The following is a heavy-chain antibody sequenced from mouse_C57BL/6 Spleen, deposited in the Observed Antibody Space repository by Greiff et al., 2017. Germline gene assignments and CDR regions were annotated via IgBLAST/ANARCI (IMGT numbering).Heavy chain of an antibody. D-gene: IGHD1-1*01. CDR1: GYTFTDYN. CDR3: ARRGYGSSYGFDD. Sequence: VQLKASGPELVKPGASVKIPCKASGYTFTDYNMDWVKQSHGKSLEWIGDINPNNGGTIYNQKFKGKATLTVDKSSSTAYMELRSLTSEDTAVYYCARRGYGSSYGFDDWGQGTTLTVSS. J-gene: IGHJ2*01. CDR2: INPNNGGT. V-gene: IGHV1-18*01.